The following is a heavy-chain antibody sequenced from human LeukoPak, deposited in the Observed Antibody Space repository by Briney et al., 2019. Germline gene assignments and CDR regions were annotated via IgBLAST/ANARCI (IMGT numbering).Heavy chain of an antibody. CDR3: ATGGPNYDFWSGYRRLYFDY. CDR2: FDPEDGET. Sequence: ASVKVSCKASGYTFTSYYMHWVRQAPGKGLEWMGGFDPEDGETIYAQKFQGRVTMTEDTSTDTAYMELSSLRSEDTAVYYCATGGPNYDFWSGYRRLYFDYWGQGTLVTVSS. V-gene: IGHV1-24*01. CDR1: GYTFTSYY. J-gene: IGHJ4*02. D-gene: IGHD3-3*01.